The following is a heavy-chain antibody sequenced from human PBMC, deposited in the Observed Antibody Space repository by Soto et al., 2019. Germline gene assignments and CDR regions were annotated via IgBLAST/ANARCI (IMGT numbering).Heavy chain of an antibody. CDR3: ATERKCYDILTGYDY. Sequence: ASVKVSCKVSGYTLTELSMHWVRQAPGKGLERMGGFDPEDGETIYAQKFQGRVTMTEDTSTDTAYMELSGLRSEDTAVYYCATERKCYDILTGYDYWGQGTLVTVSS. J-gene: IGHJ4*02. V-gene: IGHV1-24*01. CDR2: FDPEDGET. D-gene: IGHD3-9*01. CDR1: GYTLTELS.